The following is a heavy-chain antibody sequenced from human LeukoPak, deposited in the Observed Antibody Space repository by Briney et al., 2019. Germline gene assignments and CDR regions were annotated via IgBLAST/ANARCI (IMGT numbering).Heavy chain of an antibody. D-gene: IGHD2-2*02. J-gene: IGHJ6*03. CDR2: INPNSGGT. CDR1: GYTFTCYY. V-gene: IGHV1-2*06. CDR3: ARGRYCSSTSCYKVYYYYMDV. Sequence: ASVKVSCKASGYTFTCYYMHWVRQAPGQGLEWMGRINPNSGGTNYAQKLQGRVTMTTDTSTSTAYMELRSLRSDDTAVYYCARGRYCSSTSCYKVYYYYMDVWGKGTTVTVSS.